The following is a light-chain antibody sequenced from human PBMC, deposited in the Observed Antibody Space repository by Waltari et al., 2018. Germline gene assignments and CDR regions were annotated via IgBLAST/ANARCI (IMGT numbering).Light chain of an antibody. CDR2: GAS. Sequence: DIQMTQPPSSLSASVGDTVTVTCRASQHIRTYLPWYQQKTSKAPKLLIYGASTLQRGVPSRFRGSASGTEFTLTVTNLQPDDFATYFCQQSFSSPWTCGQGTTV. V-gene: IGKV1-39*01. J-gene: IGKJ1*01. CDR1: QHIRTY. CDR3: QQSFSSPWT.